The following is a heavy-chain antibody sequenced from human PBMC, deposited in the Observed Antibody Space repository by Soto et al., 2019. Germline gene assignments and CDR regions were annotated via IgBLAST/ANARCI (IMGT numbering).Heavy chain of an antibody. CDR3: ARQARGTTWSDFDS. CDR2: IYYSGTA. Sequence: SETLSLTCTVSGGSISSRDYYWGWIRQSPGKGLEWIGSIYYSGTAFYDPSLRSRLFMSVDTSKNHFSLRLSSVTAADTAVYYCARQARGTTWSDFDSWGQGTLVTVSS. CDR1: GGSISSRDYY. V-gene: IGHV4-39*01. J-gene: IGHJ4*02. D-gene: IGHD3-10*01.